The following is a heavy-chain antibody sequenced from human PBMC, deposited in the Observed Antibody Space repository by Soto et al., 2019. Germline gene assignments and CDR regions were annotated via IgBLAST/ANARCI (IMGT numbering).Heavy chain of an antibody. Sequence: PSETLSLTCTVSGGSISSYYWSWIRQPPGKGLEWIGYIYYSGSTNYNPSLKSRVTISVDTSKNQFSLKLSSVTAADTAVYYCARVQEYYYGSGSYWFDPWGQGTLVTVSS. CDR1: GGSISSYY. J-gene: IGHJ5*02. CDR2: IYYSGST. D-gene: IGHD3-10*01. V-gene: IGHV4-59*01. CDR3: ARVQEYYYGSGSYWFDP.